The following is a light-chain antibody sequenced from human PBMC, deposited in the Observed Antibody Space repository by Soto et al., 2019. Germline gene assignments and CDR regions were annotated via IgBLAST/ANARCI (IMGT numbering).Light chain of an antibody. J-gene: IGKJ4*01. CDR3: QQYNTWPLT. CDR1: QGVTTN. V-gene: IGKV3-15*01. Sequence: EIVMTQSPATLSVSPGERATLSCRASQGVTTNLAWYQQKPGQAPRLLIYGASTRATGIPARFSGSGSGTEFTLTISSLQSEDFAVYYCQQYNTWPLTFGGGNKLEIK. CDR2: GAS.